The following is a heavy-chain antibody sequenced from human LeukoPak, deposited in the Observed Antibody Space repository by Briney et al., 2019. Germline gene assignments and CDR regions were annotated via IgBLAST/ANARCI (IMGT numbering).Heavy chain of an antibody. V-gene: IGHV5-51*01. D-gene: IGHD6-13*01. J-gene: IGHJ6*02. CDR2: IYPGDSDT. CDR3: ARHFSQQLSYYYYGMDV. Sequence: GESLKISCKGSGYSFTSYWIDWVRQMPGKGLEWMGIIYPGDSDTRYSPSFQGQVTISADKSISTAYLQWSSLKASDTAMYYCARHFSQQLSYYYYGMDVWGQGTTVTVSS. CDR1: GYSFTSYW.